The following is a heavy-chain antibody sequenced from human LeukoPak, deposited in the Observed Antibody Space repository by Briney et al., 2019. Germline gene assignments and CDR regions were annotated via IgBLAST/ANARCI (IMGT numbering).Heavy chain of an antibody. CDR3: ARMVGIIWFGEFDY. CDR1: GGSISSYY. D-gene: IGHD3-10*01. Sequence: SETLSLTCTVSGGSISSYYWSWIRQPPGKGLEWIGEIYHSGSTNYNPSLKSRVTISVDKSKNQFSLKLSSVTAADTAVYYCARMVGIIWFGEFDYWGQGTLVTVSS. J-gene: IGHJ4*02. CDR2: IYHSGST. V-gene: IGHV4-59*12.